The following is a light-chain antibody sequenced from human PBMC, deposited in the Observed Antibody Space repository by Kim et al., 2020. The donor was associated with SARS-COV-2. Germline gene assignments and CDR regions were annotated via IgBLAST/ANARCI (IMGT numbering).Light chain of an antibody. J-gene: IGLJ3*02. CDR2: GKN. Sequence: ALGQNVRITCKGDSLRSYYASWYQQKPGQAPVLVIYGKNNRPSGIPDRFSGSSSGNTASLTITGAQAEDEADYYCNSRDSSGNHWVFGGGTQLTVL. V-gene: IGLV3-19*01. CDR1: SLRSYY. CDR3: NSRDSSGNHWV.